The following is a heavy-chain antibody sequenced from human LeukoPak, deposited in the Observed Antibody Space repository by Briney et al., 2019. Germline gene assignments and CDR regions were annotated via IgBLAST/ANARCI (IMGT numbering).Heavy chain of an antibody. V-gene: IGHV4-59*11. CDR3: ASRPADTTWYGVCDY. CDR1: WGSINSHF. CDR2: IFNTGNT. Sequence: SETLSLTCSVSWGSINSHFLSWIRQPPPKRLEWIGYIFNTGNTNYNPSLASRVTMSVDTSRAQFFLRLSPVTAADTAIYYCASRPADTTWYGVCDYWSQGTLVSVSS. D-gene: IGHD3-10*01. J-gene: IGHJ4*02.